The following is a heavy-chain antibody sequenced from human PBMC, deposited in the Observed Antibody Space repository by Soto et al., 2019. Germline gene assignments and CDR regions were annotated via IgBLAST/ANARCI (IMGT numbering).Heavy chain of an antibody. CDR3: AKDPYSISPPRFFDY. D-gene: IGHD6-13*01. CDR1: GFTFDDYA. Sequence: GGSLRLSCAASGFTFDDYAMHWVRQAPGKGLEWVSGISWNSGSIGYADSVKGRFTISRDNAKNSLYLQMNSLGAEDTALYYCAKDPYSISPPRFFDYWGQGTLVTVSS. CDR2: ISWNSGSI. J-gene: IGHJ4*02. V-gene: IGHV3-9*01.